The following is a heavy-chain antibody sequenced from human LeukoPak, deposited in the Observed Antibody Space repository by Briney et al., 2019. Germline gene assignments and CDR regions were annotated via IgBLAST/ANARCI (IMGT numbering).Heavy chain of an antibody. Sequence: ASVKVSCKASGYIFTTYDINWVRQATGQGLEWMGWMNPNRGNTGYAQKFQGRVTMTGNTSISTAYMELSSLRSEDTAIYYCARGYYDTNGYYYRLDFWGQGTLVTVSS. J-gene: IGHJ4*02. V-gene: IGHV1-8*01. D-gene: IGHD3-22*01. CDR3: ARGYYDTNGYYYRLDF. CDR2: MNPNRGNT. CDR1: GYIFTTYD.